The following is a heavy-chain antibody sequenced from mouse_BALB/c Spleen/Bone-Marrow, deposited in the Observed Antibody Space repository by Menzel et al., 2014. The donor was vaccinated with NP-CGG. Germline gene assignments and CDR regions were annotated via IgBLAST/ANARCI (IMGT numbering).Heavy chain of an antibody. V-gene: IGHV1-14*01. CDR3: ARSKDWYFDV. CDR2: VNPYSDGT. J-gene: IGHJ1*01. Sequence: VQLQQPGPELVKPGASVKMSCKASGYTFTSYMMHWVKQKPGQGPEWVGYVNPYSDGTYYTEDFKGKATLTSDKSSSTVYMELSSLTSEDSAVFYCARSKDWYFDVWGAGTTVTVSS. CDR1: GYTFTSYM.